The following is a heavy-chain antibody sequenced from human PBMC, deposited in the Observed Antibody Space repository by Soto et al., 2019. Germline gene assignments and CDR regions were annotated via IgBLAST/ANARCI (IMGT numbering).Heavy chain of an antibody. V-gene: IGHV3-11*05. CDR3: ARVLWFGVPGGYYYGMDV. J-gene: IGHJ6*02. D-gene: IGHD3-10*01. Sequence: GGSLRLSCAASGFTFSDYYMSWIRQAPGKGLEWVSYISSGSSYTNYADSVKGRFTISRDNAKNSLYLQMNSLRAEDTAVYYCARVLWFGVPGGYYYGMDVWGQGTTVTVSS. CDR1: GFTFSDYY. CDR2: ISSGSSYT.